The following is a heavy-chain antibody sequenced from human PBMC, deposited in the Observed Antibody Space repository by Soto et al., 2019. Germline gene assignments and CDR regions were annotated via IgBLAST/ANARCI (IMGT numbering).Heavy chain of an antibody. J-gene: IGHJ3*02. D-gene: IGHD3-22*01. V-gene: IGHV3-74*01. CDR3: ARGPDYYDSRGYYYEPQGVAFDI. CDR1: GFTFDNYW. CDR2: IKGDESVI. Sequence: GGSLRLSCVASGFTFDNYWMHWVRQVPGKGLVWVSRIKGDESVINYEDSVKGRFTISRDNAKNSLYLQMNSLRAEDTAVYYCARGPDYYDSRGYYYEPQGVAFDIWGQGTMVTVSS.